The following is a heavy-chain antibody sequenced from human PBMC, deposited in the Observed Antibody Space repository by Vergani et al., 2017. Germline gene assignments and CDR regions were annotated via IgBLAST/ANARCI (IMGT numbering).Heavy chain of an antibody. CDR2: IIPIFGTA. CDR1: GGTFSSYA. CDR3: ALAIVSSGRGGYYSDS. V-gene: IGHV1-69*12. J-gene: IGHJ4*02. D-gene: IGHD6-19*01. Sequence: QVQLVQSGAEVKKPGSSVKVSCKASGGTFSSYAISWVRQAPGQGLEWMGGIIPIFGTANYAQKFQGRVTITADESTSTAYMELSSLRSDDTAVYYCALAIVSSGRGGYYSDSWGQGTLVTVSS.